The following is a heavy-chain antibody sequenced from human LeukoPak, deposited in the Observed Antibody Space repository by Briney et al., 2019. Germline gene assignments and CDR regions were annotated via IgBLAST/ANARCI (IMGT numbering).Heavy chain of an antibody. V-gene: IGHV3-21*01. CDR1: RFTFSSYS. CDR2: ISSSSSYI. Sequence: RGSLRLSCAASRFTFSSYSMNWVCPAPGKGLEWVSSISSSSSYIYYADSVKGRFTISRDNAKNSLYLQMNSLRAEETAVYYCARDRHWGQGTMVTVSS. J-gene: IGHJ4*02. CDR3: ARDRH.